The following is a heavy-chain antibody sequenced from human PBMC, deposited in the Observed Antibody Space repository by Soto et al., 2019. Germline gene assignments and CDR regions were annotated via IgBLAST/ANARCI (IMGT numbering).Heavy chain of an antibody. CDR3: ARGPNWGYRFAS. CDR2: LIPLFGTT. D-gene: IGHD7-27*01. J-gene: IGHJ4*02. V-gene: IGHV1-69*06. CDR1: GGTFSGHA. Sequence: QVQLVQSGAEAKKPGSSVKVSCEASGGTFSGHAISWVRQAPGQGPEWMGGLIPLFGTTQHAQNFQDRLTITADKSTSTAYMELTSLRFEDTAIYYCARGPNWGYRFASWGQGTLVTVSS.